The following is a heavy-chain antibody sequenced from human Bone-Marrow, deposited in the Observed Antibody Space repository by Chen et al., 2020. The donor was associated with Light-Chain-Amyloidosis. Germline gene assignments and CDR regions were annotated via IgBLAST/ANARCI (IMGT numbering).Heavy chain of an antibody. CDR1: GGSISSSSYY. J-gene: IGHJ4*02. Sequence: QLQLQESGPGLVKPSETLSLTCTVSGGSISSSSYYWGWIRQPPGKGLEWIGSIYYSGSTYYNPSLKSRVTISVDTSKNQFSLKLSSVTAADTAVYYCARSLLGYCSSTSCRSFDYWGQGPLVTVSS. CDR2: IYYSGST. D-gene: IGHD2-2*01. V-gene: IGHV4-39*01. CDR3: ARSLLGYCSSTSCRSFDY.